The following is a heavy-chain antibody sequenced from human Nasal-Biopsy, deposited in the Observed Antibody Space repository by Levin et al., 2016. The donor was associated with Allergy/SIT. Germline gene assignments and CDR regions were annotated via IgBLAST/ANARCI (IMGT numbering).Heavy chain of an antibody. CDR1: GFSFSDHA. Sequence: GESLKISCAAAGFSFSDHAMSWVRQVPGKGLEWVSSISVSSTYVYVADSLRGRFTISRDDAKNSLSLQMNGLRAEDTGVYYCARARLRGQWLGPDYWGQGTLVTVSS. CDR3: ARARLRGQWLGPDY. D-gene: IGHD6-19*01. CDR2: ISVSSTYV. V-gene: IGHV3-21*01. J-gene: IGHJ4*02.